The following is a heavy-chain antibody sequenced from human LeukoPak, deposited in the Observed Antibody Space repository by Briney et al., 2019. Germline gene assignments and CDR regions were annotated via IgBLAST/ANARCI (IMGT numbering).Heavy chain of an antibody. CDR2: ISSSGGTI. CDR3: ARDPRGYSTEDY. Sequence: GGSLRLSCAASGFTFSDYYMSWIRQAPGRGLEWISYISSSGGTIYYADSVKGRFTISRDNGKNSLYLQMNSLRAEDTAVYYCARDPRGYSTEDYWGQGTLVTVSS. V-gene: IGHV3-11*01. J-gene: IGHJ4*02. CDR1: GFTFSDYY. D-gene: IGHD3-22*01.